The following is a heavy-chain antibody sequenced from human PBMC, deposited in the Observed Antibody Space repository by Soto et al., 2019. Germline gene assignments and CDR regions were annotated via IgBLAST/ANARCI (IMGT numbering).Heavy chain of an antibody. D-gene: IGHD5-18*01. CDR3: VSDRGYGHASVPYS. V-gene: IGHV3-30*03. Sequence: QAQLVESGGGVVQPGRSLRLSCAASGFAFSSYGMHWVRQAPGTGLEWVAVISYDGSLQHYADSVKGRFTISRDNSKNMVRLQMSCLRAEDTAVYYCVSDRGYGHASVPYSWGQGTLVSVSS. CDR2: ISYDGSLQ. CDR1: GFAFSSYG. J-gene: IGHJ4*02.